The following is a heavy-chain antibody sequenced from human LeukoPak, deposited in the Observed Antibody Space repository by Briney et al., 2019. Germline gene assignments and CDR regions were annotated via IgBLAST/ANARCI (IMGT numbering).Heavy chain of an antibody. CDR3: ARGSLGDREGDAFDI. V-gene: IGHV1-24*01. D-gene: IGHD3-10*01. CDR1: GYTLTELS. CDR2: FDPEDGET. Sequence: ASVKVSCKVSGYTLTELSMHWVRQAPGKGLEWMGGFDPEDGETIYAQKFQGRVTMTTDTSTSTAYMGLRSLRSDDTAVYYCARGSLGDREGDAFDIWGQGTMVTVSS. J-gene: IGHJ3*02.